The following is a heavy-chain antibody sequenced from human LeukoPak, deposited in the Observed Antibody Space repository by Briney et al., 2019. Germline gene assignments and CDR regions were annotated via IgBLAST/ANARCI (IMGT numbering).Heavy chain of an antibody. D-gene: IGHD2-2*01. CDR3: ESSPVVVPADVDY. V-gene: IGHV3-74*01. Sequence: GGSLRLSCAASGFTFSSYWMHWGRQAPGKGLVGVSRINSDGSSTSYADSVKGRFTISRDNAKNTLYLQMNSLRAEDTAVYYCESSPVVVPADVDYWRQGTLVTVSS. J-gene: IGHJ4*02. CDR1: GFTFSSYW. CDR2: INSDGSST.